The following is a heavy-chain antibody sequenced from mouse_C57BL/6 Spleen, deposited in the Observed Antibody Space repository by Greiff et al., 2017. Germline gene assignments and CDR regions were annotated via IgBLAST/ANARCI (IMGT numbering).Heavy chain of an antibody. CDR2: IYPGDGDT. CDR1: GYAFSSSW. J-gene: IGHJ4*01. V-gene: IGHV1-82*01. CDR3: ARSDNVLYYAMDY. Sequence: VQLQQSGPELVKPGASVKISCKASGYAFSSSWMNWVKQRPGKGLEWIGRIYPGDGDTNYNGKFKGKATLTADKSSSTAYMQLSSLTSEDSAVYFCARSDNVLYYAMDYWGQGTSVTVSS. D-gene: IGHD1-3*01.